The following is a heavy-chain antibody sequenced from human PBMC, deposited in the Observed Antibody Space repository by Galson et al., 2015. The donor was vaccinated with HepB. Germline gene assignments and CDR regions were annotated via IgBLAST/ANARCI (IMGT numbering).Heavy chain of an antibody. Sequence: SLRLSCAASGFTFSSYAMSWVRQAPGKGLEWVSAISGSGGSTYNADSVKGRFTISRDNSKNTLYLQMNSLRAEDTAVYYCAKPRTLLWFGELGSYYFDYWGQGTLVTVSS. V-gene: IGHV3-23*01. CDR1: GFTFSSYA. J-gene: IGHJ4*02. D-gene: IGHD3-10*01. CDR2: ISGSGGST. CDR3: AKPRTLLWFGELGSYYFDY.